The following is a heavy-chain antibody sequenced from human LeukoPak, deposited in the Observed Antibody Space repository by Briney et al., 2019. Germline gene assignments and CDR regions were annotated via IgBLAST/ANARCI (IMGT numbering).Heavy chain of an antibody. V-gene: IGHV1-18*01. Sequence: ASVKVSCKASGYTFTSYGISWVRQAPGQGLEWMGWISAYNSNTTYAQKLQGRVTMTTDTSTSTAYMELRSLRSDDTAVYYCARDGYCSSTSCYKIYYYYGMDVWGQGTTVTVSS. J-gene: IGHJ6*02. CDR3: ARDGYCSSTSCYKIYYYYGMDV. CDR1: GYTFTSYG. CDR2: ISAYNSNT. D-gene: IGHD2-2*02.